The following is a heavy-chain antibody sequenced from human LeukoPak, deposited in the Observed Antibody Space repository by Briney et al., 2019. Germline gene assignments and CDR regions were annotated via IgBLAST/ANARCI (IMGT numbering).Heavy chain of an antibody. CDR1: GYTFTSYG. V-gene: IGHV1-18*01. Sequence: ASVKVSCKASGYTFTSYGISWVRQAPGQGLEWMGWISAYNGNTNYAQKLQGRVTMTTDTSTSTAYMELRSLRSDDTAVYYCARDGPSIFGPVTTYPPFDYWGQGTLVTVSS. D-gene: IGHD3-3*01. CDR2: ISAYNGNT. J-gene: IGHJ4*02. CDR3: ARDGPSIFGPVTTYPPFDY.